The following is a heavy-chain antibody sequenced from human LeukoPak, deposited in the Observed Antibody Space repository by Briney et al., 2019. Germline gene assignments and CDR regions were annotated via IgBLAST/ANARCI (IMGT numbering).Heavy chain of an antibody. D-gene: IGHD3-3*01. Sequence: SETLSLTCTVSGGSFSSSSYYWGWIRQPPGKGLEWIGSIYYSGSTYYNPSLKSRVTISVDTSKNQFSLKLSSVTAADTAVYYCARFVRYYDFWSGLTPDYWGQGTLVTVSS. J-gene: IGHJ4*02. CDR3: ARFVRYYDFWSGLTPDY. CDR2: IYYSGST. CDR1: GGSFSSSSYY. V-gene: IGHV4-39*01.